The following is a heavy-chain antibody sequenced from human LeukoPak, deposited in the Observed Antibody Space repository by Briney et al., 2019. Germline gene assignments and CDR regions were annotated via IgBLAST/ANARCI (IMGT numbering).Heavy chain of an antibody. CDR1: GFTFSSYE. D-gene: IGHD3-10*02. V-gene: IGHV3-48*03. CDR3: AELGITMIGGG. J-gene: IGHJ6*04. Sequence: PGGSLRLSCAASGFTFSSYEMNWVRQAPAKGLEWVSYISSSGSTIYYADSVKGRFTISRDNAKNSLYLQMNSLRAEDTAVYYCAELGITMIGGGWGKGTTVTISS. CDR2: ISSSGSTI.